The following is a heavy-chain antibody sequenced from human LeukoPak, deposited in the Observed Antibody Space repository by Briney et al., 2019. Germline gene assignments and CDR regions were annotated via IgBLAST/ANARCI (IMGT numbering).Heavy chain of an antibody. V-gene: IGHV3-30-3*01. CDR1: GFTFSSYA. CDR3: AGDQQWLVAFDC. D-gene: IGHD6-19*01. CDR2: KSYDGSNK. J-gene: IGHJ4*02. Sequence: GGSLRLSCAASGFTFSSYAMHRVRQAPGKGLEWVAVKSYDGSNKWYADSVKGRFTISRDNSKNTLYLQMNSLRVEDTAVYYCAGDQQWLVAFDCWGQGTLVTVSS.